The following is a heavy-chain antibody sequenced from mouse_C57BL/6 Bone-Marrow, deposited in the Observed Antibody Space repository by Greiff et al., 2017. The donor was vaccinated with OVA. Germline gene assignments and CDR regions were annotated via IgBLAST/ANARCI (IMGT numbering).Heavy chain of an antibody. J-gene: IGHJ4*01. D-gene: IGHD1-1*01. CDR1: GFSLTSYG. V-gene: IGHV2-6-1*01. CDR2: IWSDGST. CDR3: ARQGDYYGSSHYAMDY. Sequence: VQRVESGPGLVAPSQSLSITCTVSGFSLTSYGVHWVRQPPGKGLEWLVVIWSDGSTTYNSALKSRLSISKDNSKSQVFLKMNSLQTDDTAMYYCARQGDYYGSSHYAMDYWGQGTSVTVSS.